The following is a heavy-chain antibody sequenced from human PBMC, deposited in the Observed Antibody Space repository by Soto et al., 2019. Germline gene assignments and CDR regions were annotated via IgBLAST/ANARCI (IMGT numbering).Heavy chain of an antibody. CDR3: ARHPLGDRSWFDP. CDR1: GGAISSYY. Sequence: QVQLQQSGPGLVLVKPSETLSLTCTVSGGAISSYYWSWIRQPPGKGLEWIGYVHHTGHTMYNPSRKSRATIAVDTSKNRSSLGLTSVAAAVAAVYYCARHPLGDRSWFDPWGQGSVVTVSS. D-gene: IGHD3-10*01. CDR2: VHHTGHT. J-gene: IGHJ5*02. V-gene: IGHV4-59*08.